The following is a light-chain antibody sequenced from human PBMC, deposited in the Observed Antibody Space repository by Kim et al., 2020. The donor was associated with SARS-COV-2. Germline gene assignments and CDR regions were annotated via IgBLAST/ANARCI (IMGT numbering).Light chain of an antibody. V-gene: IGKV1-39*01. CDR3: QQTYSTSIS. J-gene: IGKJ5*01. CDR2: GAS. Sequence: ASVGDRVTITCRATESISSHLNWYQQKPGKAPELLIYGASTLQGGVPSRFTGRGSGTDFTLTITSLQPEDFATYFCQQTYSTSISFGPGTRLEIK. CDR1: ESISSH.